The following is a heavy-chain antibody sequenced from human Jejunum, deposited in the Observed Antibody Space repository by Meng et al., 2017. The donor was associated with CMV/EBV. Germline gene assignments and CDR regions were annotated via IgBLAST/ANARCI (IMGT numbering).Heavy chain of an antibody. V-gene: IGHV4-4*07. Sequence: QLQLQAAAPGLVQPSETLSLTCTVSGGSISNHYWSLIRQSAGKGLEWIGRFYSSDTYNYHPSLNSRLTMSLDTSKNQFSLNLSSVTAADTAIYYCARGPGASTREGFDYWGLGTLVTVSS. D-gene: IGHD1-26*01. CDR1: GGSISNHY. CDR3: ARGPGASTREGFDY. CDR2: FYSSDTY. J-gene: IGHJ4*02.